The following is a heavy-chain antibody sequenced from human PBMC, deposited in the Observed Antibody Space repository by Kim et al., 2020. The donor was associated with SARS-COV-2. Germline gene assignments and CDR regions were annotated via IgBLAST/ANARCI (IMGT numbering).Heavy chain of an antibody. Sequence: GGSLRLSCAASGFTFSSYSMNWVRQAPGKGLEWVSSISSSSSYIYYADSVKGRFTISRDNAKNSLYLQMNSLRAEDTAVYYCARDSHLFGVGYGSGSYYVYWGQGTLVTVSS. V-gene: IGHV3-21*01. CDR3: ARDSHLFGVGYGSGSYYVY. D-gene: IGHD3-10*01. J-gene: IGHJ4*02. CDR2: ISSSSSYI. CDR1: GFTFSSYS.